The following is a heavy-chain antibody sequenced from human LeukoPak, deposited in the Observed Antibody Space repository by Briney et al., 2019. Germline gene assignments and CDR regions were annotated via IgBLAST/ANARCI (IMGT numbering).Heavy chain of an antibody. V-gene: IGHV3-23*01. CDR2: ISGSGGST. D-gene: IGHD4-17*01. CDR3: AMLYGDYWTIGY. Sequence: GGSLRLSCAASGFTFSSYAMSWVRQAPGKGLEWVSGISGSGGSTYYADSVKGRFTISRDNSKNTLYLQMNSLRAEDTAVYYCAMLYGDYWTIGYWGQGTLVTVSS. J-gene: IGHJ4*02. CDR1: GFTFSSYA.